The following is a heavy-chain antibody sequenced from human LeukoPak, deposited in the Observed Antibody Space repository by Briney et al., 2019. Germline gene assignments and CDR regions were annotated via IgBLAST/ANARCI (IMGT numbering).Heavy chain of an antibody. CDR2: IWYDGNNK. CDR3: GRSTSGRNFFDY. CDR1: GFTFSSYG. D-gene: IGHD6-19*01. Sequence: PGRSLRLSCAASGFTFSSYGMHWVRQAPGKGLEWVAVIWYDGNNKYYADFVKGRFTISRDNSKNTLFLQMNSLRAEDTAVYYCGRSTSGRNFFDYWGQGNLVTVSS. J-gene: IGHJ4*02. V-gene: IGHV3-33*01.